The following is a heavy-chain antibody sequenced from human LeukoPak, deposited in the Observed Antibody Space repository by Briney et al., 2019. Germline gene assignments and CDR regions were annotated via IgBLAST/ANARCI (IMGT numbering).Heavy chain of an antibody. CDR3: ASTMWIQLWPIHDAFDI. Sequence: SVKVSCKASGGTFSSYAISWVRQARGQGLEWMGRIIPIFGTANYAQKFQGRVTITTDESTSTAYMELSSLRSEDTAVYYCASTMWIQLWPIHDAFDIWGQGTMVTVSS. CDR1: GGTFSSYA. V-gene: IGHV1-69*05. J-gene: IGHJ3*02. D-gene: IGHD5-18*01. CDR2: IIPIFGTA.